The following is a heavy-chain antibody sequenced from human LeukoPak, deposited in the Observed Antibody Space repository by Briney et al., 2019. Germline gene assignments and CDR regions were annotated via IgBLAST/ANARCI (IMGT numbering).Heavy chain of an antibody. D-gene: IGHD2-21*02. CDR2: INWNGGST. Sequence: GGSLRLSCAASGFTFDDYGMSWVRQAAGKGLEWVSGINWNGGSTGYADSVKGRFTISRDNAKNSLYLQMNSLRAEDTALYYCARKSGLHKRYYFDYWGQGTLVTVSS. CDR1: GFTFDDYG. V-gene: IGHV3-20*04. CDR3: ARKSGLHKRYYFDY. J-gene: IGHJ4*02.